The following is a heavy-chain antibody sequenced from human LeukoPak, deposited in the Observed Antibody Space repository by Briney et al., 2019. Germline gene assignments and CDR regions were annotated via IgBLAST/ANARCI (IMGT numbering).Heavy chain of an antibody. J-gene: IGHJ6*03. Sequence: SVKVSCKASGYTFTSYDINWVRQAPGQGLEWMGGIIPIFGTANYAQKFQGRVTITADKSTSTAYMELSSLRSEDTAVYYCARTTEGGYTYGYFYYYYMDVWGKGTTVTISS. CDR3: ARTTEGGYTYGYFYYYYMDV. CDR2: IIPIFGTA. D-gene: IGHD5-18*01. CDR1: GYTFTSYD. V-gene: IGHV1-69*06.